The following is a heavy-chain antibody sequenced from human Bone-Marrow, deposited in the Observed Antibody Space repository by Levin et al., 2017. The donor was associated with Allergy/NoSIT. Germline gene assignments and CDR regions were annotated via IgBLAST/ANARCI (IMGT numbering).Heavy chain of an antibody. CDR3: ASRISHMVGLDY. CDR1: GYTFTGHD. Sequence: GASVKVSCRTSGYTFTGHDIQWVRQAPGQGLEWMGRINPNDGGTIHAQKFQGRVTMTRDTSITTAYMELSSLTSDDTAVYYCASRISHMVGLDYWGQGTLVTVSS. J-gene: IGHJ4*02. V-gene: IGHV1-2*06. D-gene: IGHD3-10*01. CDR2: INPNDGGT.